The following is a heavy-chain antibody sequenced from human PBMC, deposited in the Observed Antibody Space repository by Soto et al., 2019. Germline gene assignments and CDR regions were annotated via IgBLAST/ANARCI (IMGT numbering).Heavy chain of an antibody. V-gene: IGHV2-5*01. J-gene: IGHJ4*01. D-gene: IGHD2-8*01. CDR2: IYWHDDK. CDR1: GFSLSATGVG. Sequence: SGPTLVNPTQTLTLTCTFSGFSLSATGVGVSWIRQPPGKALEWLALIYWHDDKRYSPSLKSRLTITKDTSKNQVVLTMTNVDPVDTATYYCAHRGGATVGLYYFDYWGQGALVTVSS. CDR3: AHRGGATVGLYYFDY.